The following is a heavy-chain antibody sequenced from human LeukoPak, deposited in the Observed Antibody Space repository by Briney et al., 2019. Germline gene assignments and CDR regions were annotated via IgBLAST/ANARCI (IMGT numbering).Heavy chain of an antibody. Sequence: PSETLSLTCTVSGGSISSRSHYWGWIRQPPGKGLEWIGSIYYGGSTYYNPSLKSRVTISVDTSKNQFSLKLSSVTAADTAVYYCARRRHWRGEPNTPRKPYNWFDPWGQGTLVTVSS. CDR3: ARRRHWRGEPNTPRKPYNWFDP. V-gene: IGHV4-39*01. J-gene: IGHJ5*02. CDR2: IYYGGST. CDR1: GGSISSRSHY. D-gene: IGHD3-16*01.